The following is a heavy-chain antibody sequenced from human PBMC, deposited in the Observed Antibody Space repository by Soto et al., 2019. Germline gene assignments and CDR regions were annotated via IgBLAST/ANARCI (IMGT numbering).Heavy chain of an antibody. CDR1: GYAITCYC. Sequence: ASVKLSSKASGYAITCYCISSVRQAPGQGLEWMGWISAYNGNTNYAQKLQGRVTMTTDTSTSTAYMELRSLRSDDTAVYYCARVVAQDWFDPWGQGTLVTVSS. CDR2: ISAYNGNT. CDR3: ARVVAQDWFDP. V-gene: IGHV1-18*01. J-gene: IGHJ5*02. D-gene: IGHD6-6*01.